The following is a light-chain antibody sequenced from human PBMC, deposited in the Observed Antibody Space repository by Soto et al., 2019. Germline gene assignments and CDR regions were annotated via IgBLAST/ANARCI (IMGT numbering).Light chain of an antibody. CDR3: SSDAGSNNVV. J-gene: IGLJ2*01. Sequence: QSVLTQPPSASGSPGQSVTISCTGTSSDVGGYNYVSWYQQHPGKAPKVMIYEVSKRPSGVPDRFSGSKSGNTASLTVSGLQAEDEADYYCSSDAGSNNVVFGGGTQLTVL. CDR1: SSDVGGYNY. V-gene: IGLV2-8*01. CDR2: EVS.